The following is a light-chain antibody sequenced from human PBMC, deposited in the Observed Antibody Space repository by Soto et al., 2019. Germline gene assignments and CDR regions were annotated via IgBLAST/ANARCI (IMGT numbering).Light chain of an antibody. Sequence: QSVLTQPPSASGSPGQSVTISCTGTSSDVGGYNYVSWYQQHPGKAPKLMIYEVSKRPSGVPDRFSGSKSGNTASLTVSGLQAEDEADYYCNSYAGSNNWVFGGGTNLTV. CDR1: SSDVGGYNY. CDR3: NSYAGSNNWV. J-gene: IGLJ3*02. CDR2: EVS. V-gene: IGLV2-8*01.